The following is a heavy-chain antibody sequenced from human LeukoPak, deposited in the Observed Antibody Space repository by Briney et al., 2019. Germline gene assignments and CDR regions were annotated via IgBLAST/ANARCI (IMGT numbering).Heavy chain of an antibody. CDR1: GGSISSGSYY. Sequence: SETLSLTCTVSGGSISSGSYYWSWIRQPAGKRLEWIGRIYTSGSTNYNPSLKSRVTISVDTSKNQFSLKLSSVTAADTAVYYCARDRLDYDFWSGYYYYGMDVWGQGTTVTVSS. D-gene: IGHD3-3*01. J-gene: IGHJ6*02. CDR2: IYTSGST. CDR3: ARDRLDYDFWSGYYYYGMDV. V-gene: IGHV4-61*02.